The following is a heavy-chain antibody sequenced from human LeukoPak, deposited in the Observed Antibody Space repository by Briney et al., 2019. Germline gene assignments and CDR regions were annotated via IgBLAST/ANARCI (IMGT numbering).Heavy chain of an antibody. J-gene: IGHJ4*02. CDR2: IYYSGST. CDR3: ATGGGTMVRGVISY. V-gene: IGHV4-61*05. Sequence: SETLSLTCTVSGGSISSSSYFWGWIRQPPGKGLEWIGYIYYSGSTNYNPSLKSRVTISVDTSKNQFSLKLSSVTAADTAVYYCATGGGTMVRGVISYWGQGTLVTVSS. CDR1: GGSISSSSYF. D-gene: IGHD3-10*01.